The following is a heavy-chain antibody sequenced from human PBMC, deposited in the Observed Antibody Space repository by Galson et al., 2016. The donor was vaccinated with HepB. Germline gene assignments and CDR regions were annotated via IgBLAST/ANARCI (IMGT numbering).Heavy chain of an antibody. CDR3: ARDLVTAGHGLDV. V-gene: IGHV3-53*01. D-gene: IGHD2-2*01. CDR2: IYTGGNT. Sequence: SLRLSCAASGFTVSNNYMDWVRQAPGKGLEWVSIIYTGGNTHYADSVKGRFTISRDNIKNMVYLQINSLRAEDTAVYYCARDLVTAGHGLDVWGQGTTVTVSS. CDR1: GFTVSNNY. J-gene: IGHJ6*02.